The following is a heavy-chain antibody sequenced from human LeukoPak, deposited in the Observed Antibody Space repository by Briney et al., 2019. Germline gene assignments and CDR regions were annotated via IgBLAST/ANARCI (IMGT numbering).Heavy chain of an antibody. D-gene: IGHD6-13*01. J-gene: IGHJ4*02. CDR1: GFTFDDYA. CDR2: ISWNSGSI. Sequence: GGSLRLSCAASGFTFDDYAMHWVRQAPGKGLEWVSGISWNSGSIGYADSVKGRFTISRDNAKNSPYLQMNSLRAEDTALYYCAKDWNDIAAAPIDYWGQGTLVTVSS. V-gene: IGHV3-9*01. CDR3: AKDWNDIAAAPIDY.